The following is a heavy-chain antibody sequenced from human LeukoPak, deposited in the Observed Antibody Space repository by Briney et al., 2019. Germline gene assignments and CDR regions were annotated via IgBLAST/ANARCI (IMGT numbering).Heavy chain of an antibody. D-gene: IGHD2-2*01. J-gene: IGHJ5*02. CDR1: GGSISSYY. Sequence: SETLSLTCTVSGGSISSYYWSWIRQPPGKGLEWIGYIYYSGSTNYNPSLKSRVTISVDTSKNQFSRKLSSVTAADTAVYYCASVVPAVNWFDPWGQGTLVTVSS. V-gene: IGHV4-59*01. CDR3: ASVVPAVNWFDP. CDR2: IYYSGST.